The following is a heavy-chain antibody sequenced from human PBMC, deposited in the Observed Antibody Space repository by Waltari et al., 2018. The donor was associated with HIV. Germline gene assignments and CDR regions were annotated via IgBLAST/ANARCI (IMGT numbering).Heavy chain of an antibody. CDR1: GFNFGAYA. D-gene: IGHD2-21*02. Sequence: EVHLVESGGGLVLPGRSLRLSCKASGFNFGAYAVTWFRQAPGKGLEWVGFIRSKPYGGTREYAASVKGRFTISRDDSKNIAFLQMGSLKIEDTAVYYCARGVNLRCTGDCYSAYWGQGTLVTVSS. J-gene: IGHJ4*02. CDR3: ARGVNLRCTGDCYSAY. CDR2: IRSKPYGGTR. V-gene: IGHV3-49*03.